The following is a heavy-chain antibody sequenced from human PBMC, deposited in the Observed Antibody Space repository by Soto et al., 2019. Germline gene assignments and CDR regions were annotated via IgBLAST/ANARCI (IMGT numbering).Heavy chain of an antibody. D-gene: IGHD6-13*01. Sequence: PGGSLRLSCSASGFTFSSYAMHWVRQAPGKGLEYVSAISSNGGSTYYADSVKGRFTISRDNSKNTLYLQMSSLRAEDTAVYYCVVEYGSSWPPSYDAFDIWGQGTMVTVSS. CDR1: GFTFSSYA. V-gene: IGHV3-64D*08. J-gene: IGHJ3*02. CDR3: VVEYGSSWPPSYDAFDI. CDR2: ISSNGGST.